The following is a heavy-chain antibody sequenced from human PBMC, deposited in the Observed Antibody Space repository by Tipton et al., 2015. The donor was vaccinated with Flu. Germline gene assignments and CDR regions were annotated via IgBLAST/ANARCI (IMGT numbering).Heavy chain of an antibody. J-gene: IGHJ6*02. V-gene: IGHV3-48*03. Sequence: SLRLSCAASGFTFSSYEMNWVRQAPGKGLEWVSYISSSGSAIYYADSVKGRFTISRDNAKNSLYLQMNSLRAEDTAVYYCARAPHGDYVSPYYGMDVWGQGTTVTVSS. CDR2: ISSSGSAI. CDR1: GFTFSSYE. CDR3: ARAPHGDYVSPYYGMDV. D-gene: IGHD4-17*01.